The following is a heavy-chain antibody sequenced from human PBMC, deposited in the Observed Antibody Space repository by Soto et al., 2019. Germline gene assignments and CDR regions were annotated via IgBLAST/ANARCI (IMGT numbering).Heavy chain of an antibody. Sequence: SETLSLTCTVSGGSIDSYYWGWIRQPPGKGLEWIGNIHYSGSTYYDSSLQSRVTISIDTSKNQFSLKLSSVTATDTAVYYCASQHYYDSSGYYVVYWGQGTLVTVSS. CDR2: IHYSGST. J-gene: IGHJ4*02. CDR3: ASQHYYDSSGYYVVY. V-gene: IGHV4-59*04. CDR1: GGSIDSYY. D-gene: IGHD3-22*01.